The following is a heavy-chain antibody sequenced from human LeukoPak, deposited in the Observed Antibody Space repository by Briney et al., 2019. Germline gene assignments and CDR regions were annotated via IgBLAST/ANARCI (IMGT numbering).Heavy chain of an antibody. CDR1: GGSISSYY. CDR3: ARDVDTAMVTYGMDV. Sequence: SETLSLTCTVSGGSISSYYWSWIRQPAGKGLEWIGRIYTSGSTNYNPSLKSRVTMSVDTSKNQFSLRLSSVTAADTAVYYCARDVDTAMVTYGMDVWGQGTTVTVSS. J-gene: IGHJ6*02. CDR2: IYTSGST. D-gene: IGHD5-18*01. V-gene: IGHV4-4*07.